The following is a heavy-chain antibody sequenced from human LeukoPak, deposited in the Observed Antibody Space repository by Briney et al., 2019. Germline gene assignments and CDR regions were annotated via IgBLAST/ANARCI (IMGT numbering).Heavy chain of an antibody. CDR1: GGTFSSYA. CDR2: INTNTGNP. CDR3: ARGGITFYYGEPN. J-gene: IGHJ4*02. D-gene: IGHD4-17*01. V-gene: IGHV7-4-1*02. Sequence: GASVKVSCKASGGTFSSYAMNWVRQAPGQGLEWMGWINTNTGNPTYAQGFTGRFVFSLDTSVSTAYLQISRLKAEDTAVYYCARGGITFYYGEPNWGQGTLVTVSS.